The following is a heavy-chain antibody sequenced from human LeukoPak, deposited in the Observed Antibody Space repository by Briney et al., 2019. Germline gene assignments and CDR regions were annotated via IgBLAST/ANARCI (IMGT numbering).Heavy chain of an antibody. J-gene: IGHJ5*02. CDR2: IYSGGST. V-gene: IGHV3-53*04. Sequence: GGSLRLSCAASGFTVSSNYMGWVRQAPGKGLEWVSVIYSGGSTYYADSVKGRFTISRHNSKNTLYLQMNNLRAEDTAVYYCARGGGSNWFDPWGQGTLVTVSS. CDR1: GFTVSSNY. D-gene: IGHD2-15*01. CDR3: ARGGGSNWFDP.